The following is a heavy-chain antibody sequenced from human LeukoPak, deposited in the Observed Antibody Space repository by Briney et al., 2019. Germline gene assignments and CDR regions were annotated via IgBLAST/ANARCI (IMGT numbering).Heavy chain of an antibody. CDR3: AREGGSGWYSGWFDP. Sequence: GGSLRLSCTTSGFTFTDYWMTWVRQAPGKGLEWVANINQDGSKKFYVDSVKGRFTISRDNAKNALYLQMNSLRAEDTALYYCAREGGSGWYSGWFDPWGQGTLVTVSS. CDR2: INQDGSKK. CDR1: GFTFTDYW. J-gene: IGHJ5*02. V-gene: IGHV3-7*01. D-gene: IGHD6-19*01.